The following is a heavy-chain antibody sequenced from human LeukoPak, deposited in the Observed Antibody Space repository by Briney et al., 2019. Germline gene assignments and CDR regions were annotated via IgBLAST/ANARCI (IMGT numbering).Heavy chain of an antibody. CDR1: GGTFSSYA. D-gene: IGHD2-15*01. V-gene: IGHV1-69*01. CDR2: IIPIFGTA. Sequence: ASVKVSCKASGGTFSSYAISWVRQAPGQGLEWMGGIIPIFGTANYAQKFQGRVAITADESTSTAYMELSSLRSEDTAVYYCAREWVVAHYYYGMDVWGQGTTVTVSS. CDR3: AREWVVAHYYYGMDV. J-gene: IGHJ6*02.